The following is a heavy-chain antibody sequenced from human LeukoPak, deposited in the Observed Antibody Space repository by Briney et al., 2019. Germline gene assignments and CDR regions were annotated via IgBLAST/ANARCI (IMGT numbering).Heavy chain of an antibody. D-gene: IGHD6-13*01. Sequence: GGSLRLSCAASGFTFSYYAMHWVRQAPGKGLEWVTVISFDGSNKYYADSVKGRFTISRDNSKNTLYLQMNSLGAEDTAVYYCARDRVSSSWYTSFDYWGQGTLVTVSS. CDR1: GFTFSYYA. V-gene: IGHV3-30-3*01. CDR2: ISFDGSNK. CDR3: ARDRVSSSWYTSFDY. J-gene: IGHJ4*02.